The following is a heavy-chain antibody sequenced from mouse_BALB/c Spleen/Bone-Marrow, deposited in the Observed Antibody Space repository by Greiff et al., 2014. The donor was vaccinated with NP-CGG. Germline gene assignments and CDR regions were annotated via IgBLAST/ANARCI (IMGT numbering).Heavy chain of an antibody. CDR3: GRHSRGYDGFAN. D-gene: IGHD2-2*01. V-gene: IGHV5-12-1*01. J-gene: IGHJ3*01. CDR1: GFAFSTYD. CDR2: ISSGGGNT. Sequence: EVQLVESGGGLVKPGGSLKLSCAASGFAFSTYDMSWVRQTPEKRLEWVAYISSGGGNTYYPDTVKGRFTISRDNAKNTLSLQMSSLKSEDTDIFFCGRHSRGYDGFANWGQGTLVTVSA.